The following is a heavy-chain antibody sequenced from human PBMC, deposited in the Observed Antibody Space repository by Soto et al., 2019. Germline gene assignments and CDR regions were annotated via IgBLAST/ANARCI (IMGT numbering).Heavy chain of an antibody. CDR1: GFTFDDYT. CDR3: AKDTSWTIDY. D-gene: IGHD4-17*01. J-gene: IGHJ4*02. CDR2: ISWDGGST. V-gene: IGHV3-43*01. Sequence: EVQLVESGGVVVQPGGSLRLSCAASGFTFDDYTMHWVRQAPGKGLEWVSFISWDGGSTCYADSVKGRFTISRDNSKNSLYLQMNSLRTEDTALYYCAKDTSWTIDYWGRGTLVTVSS.